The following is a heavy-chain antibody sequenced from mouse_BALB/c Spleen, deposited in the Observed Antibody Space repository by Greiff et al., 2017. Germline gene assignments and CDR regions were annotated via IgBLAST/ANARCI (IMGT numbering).Heavy chain of an antibody. CDR1: GYTFTSYW. D-gene: IGHD2-1*01. CDR3: AGNYDY. V-gene: IGHV1-7*01. CDR2: INPSTGYT. J-gene: IGHJ2*01. Sequence: QVQLKQSGAELAKPGASVKMSCKASGYTFTSYWMHWVKQRPGQGLEWIGYINPSTGYTEYNQKFKDKATLTADKSSSTAYMQLSSLTSEDSAVYYCAGNYDYWGQGTTLTVSS.